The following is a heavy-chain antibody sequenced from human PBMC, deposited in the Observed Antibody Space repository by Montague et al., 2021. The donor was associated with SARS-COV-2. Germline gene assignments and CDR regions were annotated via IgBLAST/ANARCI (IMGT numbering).Heavy chain of an antibody. Sequence: TLSLTCSVSGDSITPYGDSIGGYFWSWIRQPAGKGLEWIGRIYANGNFDYNPSLNSRVSMSVDTSKNQFSLHLNLVTAADTAVYYCARRLTGLEPPFDPWGQGNLVHVSS. D-gene: IGHD1-1*01. CDR2: IYANGNF. J-gene: IGHJ5*02. V-gene: IGHV4-61*02. CDR3: ARRLTGLEPPFDP. CDR1: GDSITPYGDSIGGYF.